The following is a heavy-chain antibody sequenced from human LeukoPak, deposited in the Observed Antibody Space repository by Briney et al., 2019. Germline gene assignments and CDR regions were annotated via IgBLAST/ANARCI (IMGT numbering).Heavy chain of an antibody. CDR2: IIPILGIA. CDR3: AREGYSYGFLVSNWFDP. J-gene: IGHJ5*02. Sequence: SVKVSCTASGGTFSSYAISWVRPAPGQGLEWMGRIIPILGIANYAQKFQGRVTITADKSTSTAYMELSSLRSEDTAVYYCAREGYSYGFLVSNWFDPWGQGTLVTVSS. CDR1: GGTFSSYA. D-gene: IGHD5-18*01. V-gene: IGHV1-69*04.